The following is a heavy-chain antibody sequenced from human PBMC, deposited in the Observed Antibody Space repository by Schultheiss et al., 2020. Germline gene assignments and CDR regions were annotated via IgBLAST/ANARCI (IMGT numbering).Heavy chain of an antibody. CDR3: QRGVVAANNWFDP. CDR1: GGSFSGYY. CDR2: INHSGST. V-gene: IGHV4-34*01. J-gene: IGHJ5*02. Sequence: SETLSLTCAVYGGSFSGYYWSWIRQPPGKGLEWIGEINHSGSTNYNPSLKSRVTISVDKSKNQFSLKLSSVTAADTAVYYCQRGVVAANNWFDPWGQGTLVNVYS. D-gene: IGHD2-15*01.